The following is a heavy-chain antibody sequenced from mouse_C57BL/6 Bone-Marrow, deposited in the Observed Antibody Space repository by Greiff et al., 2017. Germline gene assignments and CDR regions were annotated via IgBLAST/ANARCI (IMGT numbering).Heavy chain of an antibody. CDR2: IYPSDSET. CDR1: GYTFTSYW. J-gene: IGHJ2*01. Sequence: QVQLQQPGAELVRPGSSVKLSCKASGYTFTSYWMDWVKQRPGQGLEWIGNIYPSDSETHYNQKFKDKATLTVDKSSSTAYMQLSSLTSEDSAVYYCARNSSFDYWGQGTTLTVSS. V-gene: IGHV1-61*01. CDR3: ARNSSFDY.